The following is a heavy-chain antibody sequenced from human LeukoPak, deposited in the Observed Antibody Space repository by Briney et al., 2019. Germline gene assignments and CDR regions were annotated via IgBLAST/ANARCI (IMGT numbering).Heavy chain of an antibody. D-gene: IGHD3-22*01. J-gene: IGHJ4*02. CDR1: GYTFTGYY. V-gene: IGHV1-2*02. CDR2: LNPNSGGT. CDR3: ARGGEWYYDSSTYRLFDY. Sequence: ASAKVSCKASGYTFTGYYMHWVRQAPGQGLEWLGWLNPNSGGTSYPQKFQGRVTMTRDTSTSTAYMELSSLRSDDTAMYYCARGGEWYYDSSTYRLFDYWGQGTLVTVSS.